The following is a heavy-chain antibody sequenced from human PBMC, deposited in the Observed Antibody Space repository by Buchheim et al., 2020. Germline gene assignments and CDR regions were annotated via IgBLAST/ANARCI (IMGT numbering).Heavy chain of an antibody. Sequence: VQLVESGGGVVQPGRSLRLSCAASGFTFSSYGMHWVRQAPGKGLEWVAVIWYDGSNKYYADSVKGRFTISRDNSKNTLYLQMNSLRAEDTAVYYCARPSMSYGSGSYYHFDYWGQGTL. V-gene: IGHV3-33*01. CDR2: IWYDGSNK. CDR1: GFTFSSYG. CDR3: ARPSMSYGSGSYYHFDY. D-gene: IGHD3-10*01. J-gene: IGHJ4*02.